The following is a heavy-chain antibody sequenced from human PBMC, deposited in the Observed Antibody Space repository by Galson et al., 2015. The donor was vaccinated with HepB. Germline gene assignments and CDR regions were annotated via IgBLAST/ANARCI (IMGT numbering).Heavy chain of an antibody. CDR1: GYSISNAYY. D-gene: IGHD3-3*01. CDR2: IFHSGNT. Sequence: SETLSLTCAVSGYSISNAYYWGWIRQPPGKGLEWIGSIFHSGNTYYNPSLKSRVTISVDTSKNQFSLKLSSVTAADTAVYYCARITIFGVAMAGFDPWGQGTLVTVSS. V-gene: IGHV4-38-2*01. J-gene: IGHJ5*02. CDR3: ARITIFGVAMAGFDP.